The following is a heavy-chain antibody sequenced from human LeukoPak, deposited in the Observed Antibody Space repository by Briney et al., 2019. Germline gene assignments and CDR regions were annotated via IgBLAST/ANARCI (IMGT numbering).Heavy chain of an antibody. Sequence: GGSLRLSCAASGFSFSRYWMTWVRHTPGKGLEWVANIKEDGRETKYVDSVKGRFTISRDNAKNSLYLQMNSLRAEDTALFYCARDSGYSSSSGFDYWGQGTLVTVSS. CDR2: IKEDGRET. CDR3: ARDSGYSSSSGFDY. V-gene: IGHV3-7*01. J-gene: IGHJ4*02. CDR1: GFSFSRYW. D-gene: IGHD6-6*01.